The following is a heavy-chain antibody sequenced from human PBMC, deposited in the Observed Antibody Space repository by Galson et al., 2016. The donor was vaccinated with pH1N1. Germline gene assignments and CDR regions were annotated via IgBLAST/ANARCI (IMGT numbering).Heavy chain of an antibody. Sequence: SLRLSCAASGFTFSSYAMSWVRQAPGKGLEWVSAISGRGESTYYSDSVKGHLTISRDNSKNTLYLQMNSLRTEDTAVYYCAKDLSSDYGDYGLDYWGQGTTVTVSS. J-gene: IGHJ4*02. CDR1: GFTFSSYA. CDR3: AKDLSSDYGDYGLDY. V-gene: IGHV3-23*01. D-gene: IGHD4-17*01. CDR2: ISGRGEST.